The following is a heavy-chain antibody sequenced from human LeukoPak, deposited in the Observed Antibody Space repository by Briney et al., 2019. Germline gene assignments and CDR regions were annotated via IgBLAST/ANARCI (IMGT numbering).Heavy chain of an antibody. D-gene: IGHD3-10*01. V-gene: IGHV4-34*01. J-gene: IGHJ6*03. Sequence: GSLRLSCAASGFSFSSYAMSWIRQPPGKGLEWIGEINHSGSTNYNPSLKSRVTISVGTSKNQFSLKLSSVTAADTAVYYCARGKKEGIALVRGVILNKRYYYMDVWGKGTTVTVSS. CDR1: GFSFSSYA. CDR2: INHSGST. CDR3: ARGKKEGIALVRGVILNKRYYYMDV.